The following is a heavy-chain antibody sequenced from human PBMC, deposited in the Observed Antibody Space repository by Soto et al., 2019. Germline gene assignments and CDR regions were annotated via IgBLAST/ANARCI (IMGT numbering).Heavy chain of an antibody. CDR1: GYTFTTYY. CDR2: INPSGGNI. J-gene: IGHJ4*02. Sequence: QVQLVQSGAEVKKPGASAKVSCKASGYTFTTYYIHWVRQAPGQGLEWMGIINPSGGNITYAQKFQGRVTMTRDTSTSTVYMELSSLRSEDTAVYYCGRDGGYQRFDYWGQGALVTVSP. CDR3: GRDGGYQRFDY. V-gene: IGHV1-46*03. D-gene: IGHD2-2*01.